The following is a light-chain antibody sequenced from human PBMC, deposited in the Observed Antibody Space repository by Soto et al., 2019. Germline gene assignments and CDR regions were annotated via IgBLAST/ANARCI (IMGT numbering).Light chain of an antibody. CDR1: SSDIGRYNF. CDR2: DVT. Sequence: QSVLTQPPSASGSPGQSVTISCTGASSDIGRYNFVSWYQQHPDKAPKLLISDVTQRHSGVPDRFSGSKSGNTASLTVSGFLAEYEADYYCTSYAGSNCPVVFGGGTQLTGL. CDR3: TSYAGSNCPVV. J-gene: IGLJ2*01. V-gene: IGLV2-8*01.